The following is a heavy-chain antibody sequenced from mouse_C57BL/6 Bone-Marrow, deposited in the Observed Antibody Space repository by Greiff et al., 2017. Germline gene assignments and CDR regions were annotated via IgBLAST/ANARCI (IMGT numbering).Heavy chain of an antibody. CDR2: IYPGDGDT. Sequence: QVQLQQSGPELVKPGASVKISCKASGYAFSSSWMNWVKQRPGKGLEWIGRIYPGDGDTNYNGKFKGKATLTADTSSSTAYMQLSSLTSEDSAVYFCAREKINWAMDYWGQGTAVTVSS. V-gene: IGHV1-82*01. D-gene: IGHD4-1*01. J-gene: IGHJ4*01. CDR3: AREKINWAMDY. CDR1: GYAFSSSW.